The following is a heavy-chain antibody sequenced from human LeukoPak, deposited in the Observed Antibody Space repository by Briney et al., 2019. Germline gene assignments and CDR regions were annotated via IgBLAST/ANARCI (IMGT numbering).Heavy chain of an antibody. CDR3: ARDSNPHYYDSSGYSPHDI. CDR2: ISYDGSNK. J-gene: IGHJ3*02. CDR1: GFTFSSYA. D-gene: IGHD3-22*01. Sequence: GGSLRLSCAASGFTFSSYAMHWVRQAPGKGLEWVAVISYDGSNKYYADPVKGRFTISRDNSKNTLYLQMNSLRAEDTAVYYCARDSNPHYYDSSGYSPHDIWGQGTMVTVSS. V-gene: IGHV3-30-3*01.